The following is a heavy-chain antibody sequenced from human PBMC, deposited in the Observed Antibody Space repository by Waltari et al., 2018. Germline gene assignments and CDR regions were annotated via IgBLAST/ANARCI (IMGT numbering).Heavy chain of an antibody. CDR2: ISSSSSYI. CDR3: ARDPSRFWSGYYEIDY. CDR1: GFTFSSYS. V-gene: IGHV3-21*01. D-gene: IGHD3-3*01. J-gene: IGHJ4*02. Sequence: EVQLVESGGGLVKPGGSLRLSCAASGFTFSSYSMNWVRQAPGKGLEWVSSISSSSSYIDYADSVKGRFTISRDNAKNSLYLQMNSLRAEDTAVYYCARDPSRFWSGYYEIDYWGQGTLVTVSS.